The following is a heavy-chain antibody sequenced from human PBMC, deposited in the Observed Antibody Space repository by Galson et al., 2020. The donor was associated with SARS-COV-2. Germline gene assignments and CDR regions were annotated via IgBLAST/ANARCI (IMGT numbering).Heavy chain of an antibody. CDR3: ATSPGIAVAGPSWVDH. J-gene: IGHJ5*02. D-gene: IGHD6-19*01. Sequence: ASVKVSCKVSGYTLTELSMHWVRQAPGKGLEWMGGFDPEDGETIYAQKFQCRVTMTEDTSTDTAYMELSSLRSEDTAVYYCATSPGIAVAGPSWVDHWGQGTLVTVSS. CDR1: GYTLTELS. V-gene: IGHV1-24*01. CDR2: FDPEDGET.